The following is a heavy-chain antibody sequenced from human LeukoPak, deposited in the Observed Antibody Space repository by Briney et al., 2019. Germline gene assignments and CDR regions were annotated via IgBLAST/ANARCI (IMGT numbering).Heavy chain of an antibody. CDR1: GFTLSNHW. CDR2: IKQDGIEK. V-gene: IGHV3-7*01. Sequence: GGSLRLSCAASGFTLSNHWMIWVRQAPGKGLECVANIKQDGIEKYYLDSVKGRFTISRDNAKNSVYLQMNSLRVEDTAVYYCAKDPYCSSTSCYTEGWFDPWGQGTLVTVSS. CDR3: AKDPYCSSTSCYTEGWFDP. D-gene: IGHD2-2*02. J-gene: IGHJ5*02.